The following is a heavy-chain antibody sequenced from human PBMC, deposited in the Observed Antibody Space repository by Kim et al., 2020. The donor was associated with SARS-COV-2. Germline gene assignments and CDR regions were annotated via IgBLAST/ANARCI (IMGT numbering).Heavy chain of an antibody. D-gene: IGHD1-26*01. Sequence: SVKVSCKASGGTFSSYAISWVRQAPGQGLEWMGRIIPILGIANYAQKFQGRVTITADKSTSTAYMELSSLRSEDTAVYYCARGDWREGYYYYYYGMDVWGQGTTVTVSS. CDR2: IIPILGIA. CDR1: GGTFSSYA. J-gene: IGHJ6*02. V-gene: IGHV1-69*04. CDR3: ARGDWREGYYYYYYGMDV.